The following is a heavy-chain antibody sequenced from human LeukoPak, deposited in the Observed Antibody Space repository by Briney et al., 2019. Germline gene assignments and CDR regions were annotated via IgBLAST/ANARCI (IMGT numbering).Heavy chain of an antibody. Sequence: AGGSPRLSCAASGFTFSSYAMSWVRQAPGKGLEWVSAISGSGGSTYYADSVKGRFTISRDNSKNTLYLQMNSLRAEDTAVYYCAKEIDYYGSGTRYWGQGTLVTVSS. J-gene: IGHJ4*02. V-gene: IGHV3-23*01. CDR1: GFTFSSYA. CDR3: AKEIDYYGSGTRY. D-gene: IGHD3-10*01. CDR2: ISGSGGST.